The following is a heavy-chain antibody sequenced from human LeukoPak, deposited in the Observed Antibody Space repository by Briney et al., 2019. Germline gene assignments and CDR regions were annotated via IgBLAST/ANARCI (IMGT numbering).Heavy chain of an antibody. CDR3: ARDEGVPSYSSGCDY. CDR1: GFTFSSYA. J-gene: IGHJ4*02. V-gene: IGHV3-30*04. Sequence: PGGSLRLSCAASGFTFSSYAMHWVRQAPGKGLEWVAVISYDGSNKYHADSVKGRFTVSRDNSKNTLYLQMNSLRAEDTAVYYCARDEGVPSYSSGCDYWGQGTLVTVSS. D-gene: IGHD6-19*01. CDR2: ISYDGSNK.